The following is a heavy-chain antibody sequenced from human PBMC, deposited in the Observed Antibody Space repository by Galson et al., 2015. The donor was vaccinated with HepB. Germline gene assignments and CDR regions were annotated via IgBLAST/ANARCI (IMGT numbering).Heavy chain of an antibody. V-gene: IGHV4-4*02. CDR1: GGSISSSNW. CDR3: ARDRIAAAGYYYYGMDV. D-gene: IGHD6-13*01. Sequence: ETLSLTCAVSGGSISSSNWWSWVRQPPGKGLEWIGEIYHSGSTNYDPSLKSRVTISVDKSKNQFSLKLSSVTAADTAVYYCARDRIAAAGYYYYGMDVWGQGTTVTVSS. CDR2: IYHSGST. J-gene: IGHJ6*02.